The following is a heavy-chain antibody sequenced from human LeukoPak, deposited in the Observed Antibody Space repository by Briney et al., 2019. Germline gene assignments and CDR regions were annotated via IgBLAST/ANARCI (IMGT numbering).Heavy chain of an antibody. CDR2: IHPNSGGT. V-gene: IGHV1-2*02. Sequence: ASVRVSCKASGYTFTAYYLHWVRQAPGQGLEWMGWIHPNSGGTNYAQNFQGRVSMTTDTSISTVYMELSRLRSDDTAVYYCARDYYGSGTYYKDYWGQGTLVTVSS. CDR1: GYTFTAYY. D-gene: IGHD3-10*01. J-gene: IGHJ4*02. CDR3: ARDYYGSGTYYKDY.